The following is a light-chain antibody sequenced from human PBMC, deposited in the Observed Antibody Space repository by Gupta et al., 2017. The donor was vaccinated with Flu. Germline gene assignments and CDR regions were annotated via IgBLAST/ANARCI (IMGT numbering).Light chain of an antibody. CDR2: EAS. Sequence: VNIGKTAYNYGRPKRSRAERNGKKYMTWCQQTLGQAPRRLIYEASNRDRGVADRFRGSGSGTDFTLKISRGETEDVGVFYCRQEKHWPWTFGQGTKVEVK. J-gene: IGKJ1*01. V-gene: IGKV2-30*01. CDR1: RSRAERNGKKY. CDR3: RQEKHWPWT.